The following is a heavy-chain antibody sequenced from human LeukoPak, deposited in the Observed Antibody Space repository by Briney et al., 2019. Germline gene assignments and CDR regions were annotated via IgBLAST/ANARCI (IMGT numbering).Heavy chain of an antibody. CDR3: ARGRYSSGWYFGY. J-gene: IGHJ4*02. D-gene: IGHD6-19*01. CDR1: GFTFSDHY. V-gene: IGHV3-72*01. CDR2: SRNKANSYTT. Sequence: GGSLRLSCAASGFTFSDHYMDWVRRAPGKGLEWVGRSRNKANSYTTEYAASVKGRFTISRDDSKNSVDLQMNSLKPEDTAVYYCARGRYSSGWYFGYWGQGILVTVSS.